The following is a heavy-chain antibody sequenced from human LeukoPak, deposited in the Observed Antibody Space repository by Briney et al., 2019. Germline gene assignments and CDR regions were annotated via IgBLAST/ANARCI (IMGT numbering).Heavy chain of an antibody. V-gene: IGHV1-24*01. D-gene: IGHD6-13*01. J-gene: IGHJ6*01. CDR3: ATDIAAAGGYYYYGTDV. CDR2: FDPEDGET. Sequence: ASVKVSCKVSGYTLTELSMHWVRQAPGKGLEWMGGFDPEDGETIYAQKFQGRVTMTEDTSTDTAYMELSSLRSEDTAVYYCATDIAAAGGYYYYGTDVWGQGTTVTVSS. CDR1: GYTLTELS.